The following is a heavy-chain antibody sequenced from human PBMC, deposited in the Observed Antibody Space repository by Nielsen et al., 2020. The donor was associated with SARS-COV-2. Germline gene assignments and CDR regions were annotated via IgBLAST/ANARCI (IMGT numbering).Heavy chain of an antibody. J-gene: IGHJ4*02. CDR2: IRSYANEYAT. CDR1: GFSFRSYA. V-gene: IGHV3-73*01. CDR3: SSPTVAY. Sequence: GGSLRLSCTASGFSFRSYAMSWVRQASGKGLEWLGRIRSYANEYATAYTASVKGRFTISRDDSKNTAYLQMNSLKTEDTAVYYCSSPTVAYWGQGTLVTVSS. D-gene: IGHD4-23*01.